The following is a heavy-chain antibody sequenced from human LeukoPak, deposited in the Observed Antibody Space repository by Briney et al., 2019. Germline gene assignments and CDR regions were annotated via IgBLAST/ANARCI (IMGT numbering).Heavy chain of an antibody. J-gene: IGHJ4*02. CDR3: ARGIAYFDY. D-gene: IGHD6-13*01. CDR1: GYTFTNYG. V-gene: IGHV1-18*01. CDR2: ISVYHGVT. Sequence: VASVKVSCKASGYTFTNYGFTWVRQASGQGLEWMGWISVYHGVTNYAQKLQGRVTMTTDTSTSTAYMELRSLRSDDTAVYYCARGIAYFDYWGQGTLVTVSS.